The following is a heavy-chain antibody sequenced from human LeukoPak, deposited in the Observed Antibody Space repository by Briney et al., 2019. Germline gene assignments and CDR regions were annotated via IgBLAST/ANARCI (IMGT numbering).Heavy chain of an antibody. D-gene: IGHD2-2*01. CDR1: GGTFSTYA. J-gene: IGHJ4*02. V-gene: IGHV1-46*01. Sequence: EASVKVSCTASGGTFSTYAISWVRQAPGQGLEWMGIINPSGGSTSYAQKFQGRVTMTRDTSTSTVYMELSSLRSEDTAVYYCASPGYCSSTSCPIWVFDYWGQGTLVTVSS. CDR3: ASPGYCSSTSCPIWVFDY. CDR2: INPSGGST.